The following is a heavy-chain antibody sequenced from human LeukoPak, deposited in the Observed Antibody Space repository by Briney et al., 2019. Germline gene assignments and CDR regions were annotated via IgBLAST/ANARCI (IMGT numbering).Heavy chain of an antibody. D-gene: IGHD6-19*01. CDR3: ATSSRGGNSFDI. CDR1: GYTFTGYY. V-gene: IGHV1-2*02. Sequence: GASVKVSCKASGYTFTGYYIHWVRQAPGQGLEWMGWINPNGGGTNYAQNFQGRVTMTRDTSISTAYMELSRLRSDDTAVYSCATSSRGGNSFDIWGQGTMVTVSS. CDR2: INPNGGGT. J-gene: IGHJ3*02.